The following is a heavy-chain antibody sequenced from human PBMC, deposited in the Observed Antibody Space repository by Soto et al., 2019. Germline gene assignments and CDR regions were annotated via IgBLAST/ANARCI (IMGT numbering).Heavy chain of an antibody. Sequence: KTSEILSLTCTVSGGSISSSSYYWGWIRQPPGKGLEWIGSIYYSGSTYYNPSLKSRVTISVDTSKNRVSLNLTSLTAADTAIYYCTRANWYSGYWGQGTLVTVS. V-gene: IGHV4-39*07. CDR3: TRANWYSGY. D-gene: IGHD1-7*01. CDR2: IYYSGST. CDR1: GGSISSSSYY. J-gene: IGHJ4*02.